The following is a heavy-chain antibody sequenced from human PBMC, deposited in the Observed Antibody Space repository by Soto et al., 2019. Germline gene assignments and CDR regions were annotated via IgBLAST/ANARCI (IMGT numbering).Heavy chain of an antibody. CDR3: ARRPVTYYFDY. D-gene: IGHD4-17*01. V-gene: IGHV3-30-3*01. J-gene: IGHJ4*02. CDR1: GFTFSNYA. Sequence: QVPLVESGGGVVQPGRSLRLSCAASGFTFSNYAMHWVRQAPGKGLEWVAVISYDGSNKYYADSVKGRFTISRDNSKNTLYLQMNSLRAEDTAVYYWARRPVTYYFDYWGQGTLVTVSS. CDR2: ISYDGSNK.